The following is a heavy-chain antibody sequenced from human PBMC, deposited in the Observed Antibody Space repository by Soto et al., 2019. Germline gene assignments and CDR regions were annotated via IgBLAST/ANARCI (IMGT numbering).Heavy chain of an antibody. CDR1: GYTFTSYH. CDR3: ARDSPPPRE. V-gene: IGHV1-18*01. J-gene: IGHJ4*02. CDR2: ISAYNGNT. Sequence: QVQLVQSGAEVKKPGASVKVSCKASGYTFTSYHITWVRQAPGQGLEWMGWISAYNGNTNYAQKPXGRVTRTTDTSTITAYMALRSLSSDDTAVYYCARDSPPPREWDQGTLVTVSS.